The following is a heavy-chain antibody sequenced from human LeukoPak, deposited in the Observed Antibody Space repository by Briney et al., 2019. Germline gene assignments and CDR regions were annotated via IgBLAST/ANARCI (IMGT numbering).Heavy chain of an antibody. CDR2: ISYDGGKK. Sequence: GGSLRLSCAASGFTFRDYGVHWVRQTPGKGLEWVAVISYDGGKKYYADSVKGRFTISSDNSKNTVDLQMNSLRAEDTAVYYCALSSGWPFDYWGQGTLVTVSS. V-gene: IGHV3-30*03. CDR3: ALSSGWPFDY. J-gene: IGHJ4*02. CDR1: GFTFRDYG. D-gene: IGHD6-19*01.